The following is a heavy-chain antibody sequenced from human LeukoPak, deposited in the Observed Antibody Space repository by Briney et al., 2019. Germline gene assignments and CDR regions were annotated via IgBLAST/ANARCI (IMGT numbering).Heavy chain of an antibody. CDR2: INHSGST. V-gene: IGHV4-34*01. Sequence: SETLSLTCAVYGGSFSGYYWSWIRQPPGKGLEWIGEINHSGSTNYNPSLKSRVTISVDTSKNQFSLRLSSVTAADTAVYYCARKSIVTAGRKPYDFWDQGTLVTVSP. CDR1: GGSFSGYY. J-gene: IGHJ4*02. D-gene: IGHD6-13*01. CDR3: ARKSIVTAGRKPYDF.